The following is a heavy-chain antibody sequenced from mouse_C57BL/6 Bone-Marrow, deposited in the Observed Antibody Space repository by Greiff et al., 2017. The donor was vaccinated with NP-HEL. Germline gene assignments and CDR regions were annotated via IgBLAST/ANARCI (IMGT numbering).Heavy chain of an antibody. J-gene: IGHJ2*01. CDR2: ISDGGSYT. CDR3: ARRRDYFDY. V-gene: IGHV5-4*03. CDR1: GFTFSSYA. Sequence: DVKLVESGGGLVKPGGSLKLSCAASGFTFSSYAMSWVRQTPEKRLEWVATISDGGSYTYYPDNVKGRFTISRDNAKNNLSLQMSHLKSEDTAMYYCARRRDYFDYWGQGTTLTVSS.